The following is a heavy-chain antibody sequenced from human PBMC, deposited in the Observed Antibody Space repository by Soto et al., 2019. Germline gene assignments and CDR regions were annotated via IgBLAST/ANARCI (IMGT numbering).Heavy chain of an antibody. CDR2: IWYDGSNK. J-gene: IGHJ3*02. D-gene: IGHD5-12*01. Sequence: GGSLRLSCAASGFTFSSYGMHWVRQAPGKGLEWVAVIWYDGSNKYYADSVKGRFTISRDNSKNTLYLQMNSLRAEDTAVYYCARGDQGGYDWVAFDIWGQGTMVTVSS. CDR1: GFTFSSYG. V-gene: IGHV3-33*01. CDR3: ARGDQGGYDWVAFDI.